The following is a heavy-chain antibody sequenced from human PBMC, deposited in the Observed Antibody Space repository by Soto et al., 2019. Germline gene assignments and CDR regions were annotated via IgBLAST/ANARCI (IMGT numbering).Heavy chain of an antibody. CDR1: GYTFTSYY. Sequence: QVQLVQSGAEVKKPGASVKVSCKASGYTFTSYYMHWVRQAPGQGLEWMGIINPSGGSTSYAQKFQGRVTMTRDTSTSTVYMELSSLRSEDTAVYYCARDLTGYSSGWYFDYWGQGTLVTVSS. CDR2: INPSGGST. CDR3: ARDLTGYSSGWYFDY. J-gene: IGHJ4*02. V-gene: IGHV1-46*03. D-gene: IGHD6-19*01.